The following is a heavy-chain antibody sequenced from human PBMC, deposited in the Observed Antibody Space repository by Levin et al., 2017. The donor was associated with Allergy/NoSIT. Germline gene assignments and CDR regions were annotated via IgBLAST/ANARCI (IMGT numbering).Heavy chain of an antibody. CDR1: GFTFSSYS. J-gene: IGHJ3*02. D-gene: IGHD5-18*01. Sequence: GGSLRLSCAASGFTFSSYSMNWVRQAPGKGLEWVSSISSSSSYIYYADSVKGRFTISRDNAKNSLYLQMNSLRAEDTAVYYCARDKSGYSYGPPSYAFDIWGQGTMVTVSS. CDR3: ARDKSGYSYGPPSYAFDI. V-gene: IGHV3-21*01. CDR2: ISSSSSYI.